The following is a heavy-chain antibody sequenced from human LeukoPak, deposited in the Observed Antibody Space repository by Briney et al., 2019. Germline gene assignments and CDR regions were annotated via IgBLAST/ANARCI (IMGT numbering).Heavy chain of an antibody. CDR3: ARAPYSSSWYDAFDI. CDR2: IYHSGST. D-gene: IGHD6-13*01. CDR1: GGSISSGGYS. Sequence: SETLSLTCTVSGGSISSGGYSWSWIRQPPGKGLEWIGYIYHSGSTYYNPSLKSRVTISVDRSKNQFSLKLSSVTAADTAVYYCARAPYSSSWYDAFDIWGQGIMVTVSS. J-gene: IGHJ3*02. V-gene: IGHV4-30-2*01.